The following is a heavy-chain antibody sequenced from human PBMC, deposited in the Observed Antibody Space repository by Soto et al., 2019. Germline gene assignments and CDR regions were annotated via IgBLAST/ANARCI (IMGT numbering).Heavy chain of an antibody. Sequence: SETLSLTCTVSSDSISTGRYYWGWIRQPPGSGLEWIGSIYYSGTAYYNPSLKSRVTISVDTSKNQFSLKLSSVTAADTAVYYYARYPAVTGAGSYYGMDVWGQGTTVT. CDR3: ARYPAVTGAGSYYGMDV. CDR2: IYYSGTA. D-gene: IGHD2-2*01. J-gene: IGHJ6*02. CDR1: SDSISTGRYY. V-gene: IGHV4-39*01.